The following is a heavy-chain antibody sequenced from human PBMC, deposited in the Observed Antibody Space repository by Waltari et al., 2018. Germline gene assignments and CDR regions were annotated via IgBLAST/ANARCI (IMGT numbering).Heavy chain of an antibody. V-gene: IGHV3-30*01. CDR3: SLMALDY. Sequence: QVQLVESGGGVVQPGRSLRLSCAASGFPFSRSAMHWVRQAPGKGLEWVAVISYDGSNKYYADSVKGRFTISRDNSKNTLYLQMNSLRAEDTAVYYCSLMALDYWGQGTLVTVSS. J-gene: IGHJ4*02. CDR1: GFPFSRSA. CDR2: ISYDGSNK.